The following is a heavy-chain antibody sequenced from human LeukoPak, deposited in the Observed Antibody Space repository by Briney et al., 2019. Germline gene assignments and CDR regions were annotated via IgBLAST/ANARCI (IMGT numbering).Heavy chain of an antibody. Sequence: HPGGSPRLSCAASGFTFSSYSMSWVRQAPGKGLEWVSSISGSGGRIDYADSVKGRFTISRDNSKNTLSLQMNSLTAEDTAVYYCAKNPRLEGWIYFDSWGQGILVTVSS. CDR1: GFTFSSYS. D-gene: IGHD1-1*01. CDR3: AKNPRLEGWIYFDS. V-gene: IGHV3-23*01. J-gene: IGHJ4*02. CDR2: ISGSGGRI.